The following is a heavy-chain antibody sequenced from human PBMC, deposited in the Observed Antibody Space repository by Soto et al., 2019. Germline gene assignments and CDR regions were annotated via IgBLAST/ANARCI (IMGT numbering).Heavy chain of an antibody. CDR1: SASLGDHY. D-gene: IGHD5-18*01. J-gene: IGHJ6*02. CDR3: ARGKPSGYRFGPRNFFYYGLDV. CDR2: VHPSGIT. V-gene: IGHV4-34*01. Sequence: PEKLPVTCAVFSASLGDHYWAWMRQSPDKGLEWIGEVHPSGITDYNPSLKRRLTSSLDTSKNQFYLKVASVTAADTAVYFCARGKPSGYRFGPRNFFYYGLDVWCPGTTVT.